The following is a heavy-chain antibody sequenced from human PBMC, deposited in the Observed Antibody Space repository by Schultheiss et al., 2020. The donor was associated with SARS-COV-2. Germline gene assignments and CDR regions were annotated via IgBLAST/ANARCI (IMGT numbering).Heavy chain of an antibody. J-gene: IGHJ6*04. CDR2: IYYSGST. CDR1: GGSISIYY. V-gene: IGHV4-59*12. CDR3: ARDVYV. Sequence: SETLSLTCTVSGGSISIYYWSWIRQPPGKGLEWIGYIYYSGSTYYNPSLKSRVTISVDTSKNQFSLKLSSVTAADTAVYYCARDVYVWGKGTTVTVSS.